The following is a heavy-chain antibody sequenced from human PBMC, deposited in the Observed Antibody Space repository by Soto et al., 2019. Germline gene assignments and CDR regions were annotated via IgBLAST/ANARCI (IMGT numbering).Heavy chain of an antibody. D-gene: IGHD6-13*01. CDR3: ARGLRNTYGSIYSGGSWFDP. CDR2: SNHGGST. J-gene: IGHJ5*02. CDR1: GGSFSGYY. V-gene: IGHV4-34*01. Sequence: PSETLSLTCAVYGGSFSGYYWSWIRHPPGKGLEWIGESNHGGSTKYNPSLKSRVSISLDTSQNQFSLNPIFVTAADTAVYYCARGLRNTYGSIYSGGSWFDPWRQGTLVTSPQ.